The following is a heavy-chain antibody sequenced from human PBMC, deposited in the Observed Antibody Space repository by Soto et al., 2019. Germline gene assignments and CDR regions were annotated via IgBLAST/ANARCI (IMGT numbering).Heavy chain of an antibody. V-gene: IGHV4-59*01. J-gene: IGHJ3*02. D-gene: IGHD3-9*01. CDR2: IYYSGST. Sequence: SETLSLTCTVSGGSISSYYWSWIRQPPGKGLEWIGYIYYSGSTYYNPSLKSRVTISVDTSKNQFSLKLSSVTAADTAVYYCARGLRYFDWLFEHDAFDIWGQGTMVTVSS. CDR3: ARGLRYFDWLFEHDAFDI. CDR1: GGSISSYY.